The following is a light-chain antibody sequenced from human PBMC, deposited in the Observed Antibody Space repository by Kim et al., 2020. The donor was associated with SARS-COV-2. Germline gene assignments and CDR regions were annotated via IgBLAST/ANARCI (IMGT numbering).Light chain of an antibody. Sequence: EIVLTQSPGTLSLSPGERGTLSCRASQSISSNYLAWYQQKPGQAPRLLIYGASSRATGIPDRFSGTGSGTDFSLTISRLEPEDFAVYYCQQYGPSPPYAFGQGTKLEIK. J-gene: IGKJ2*01. V-gene: IGKV3-20*01. CDR1: QSISSNY. CDR3: QQYGPSPPYA. CDR2: GAS.